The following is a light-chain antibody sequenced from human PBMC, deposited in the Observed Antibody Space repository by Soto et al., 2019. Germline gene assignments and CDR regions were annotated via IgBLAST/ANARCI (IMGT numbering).Light chain of an antibody. CDR2: DAS. CDR3: QQYSSYWT. J-gene: IGKJ1*01. V-gene: IGKV1-5*01. CDR1: QSISRW. Sequence: DFQMTQSPSSLSASVGDRVTITCRASQSISRWLAWYQEKPGKAPKVLIYDASNLESGVPSRFSGSGSGTEFTLTISRLQPDDFATYYCQQYSSYWTFGQGTKVDIK.